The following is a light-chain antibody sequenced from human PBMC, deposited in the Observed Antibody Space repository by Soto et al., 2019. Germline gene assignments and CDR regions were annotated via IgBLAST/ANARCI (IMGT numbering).Light chain of an antibody. CDR3: QQYGSSPLT. CDR2: GAS. J-gene: IGKJ4*01. CDR1: QSVSSN. V-gene: IGKV3-20*01. Sequence: EIVMTQSPATLSVSPGERATLSCRASQSVSSNLAWYQQKPGQAPRLLIYGASSRATDIPDRFSGSGSGTDFTLTISRLEPEDSAVYYCQQYGSSPLTFGGGTKVEIK.